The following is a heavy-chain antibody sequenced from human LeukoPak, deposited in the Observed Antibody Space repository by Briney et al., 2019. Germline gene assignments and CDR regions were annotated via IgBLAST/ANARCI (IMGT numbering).Heavy chain of an antibody. CDR2: ISPSRSYI. V-gene: IGHV3-21*01. CDR1: GFTFNIYS. J-gene: IGHJ4*02. Sequence: GSLRLSCAASGFTFNIYSMNWVRQAPGKGLEWVSSISPSRSYIYYADSVKGRFSISRDNAKNSLYLQMNSLRAEDTAVYYCARGPYLAIDYWGQGTLVAVSS. D-gene: IGHD5-12*01. CDR3: ARGPYLAIDY.